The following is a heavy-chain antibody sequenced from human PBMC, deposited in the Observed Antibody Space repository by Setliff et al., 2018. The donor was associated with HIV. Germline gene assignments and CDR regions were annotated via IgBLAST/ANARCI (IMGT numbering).Heavy chain of an antibody. CDR1: GFTVSSNY. Sequence: PGGSLRLSCAASGFTVSSNYMSWVRQAPGKGLEWVSVIYAGGSTYYADSVKGRFTISRDNSKNMLYLQMDSLRAEGTAIYYCARGRNRNYVVYGMDVWGQGTTVTVSS. V-gene: IGHV3-53*01. CDR2: IYAGGST. J-gene: IGHJ6*02. D-gene: IGHD1-7*01. CDR3: ARGRNRNYVVYGMDV.